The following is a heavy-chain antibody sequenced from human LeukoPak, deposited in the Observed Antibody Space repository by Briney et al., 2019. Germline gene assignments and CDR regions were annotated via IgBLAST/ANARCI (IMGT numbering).Heavy chain of an antibody. J-gene: IGHJ5*02. CDR1: GFTFSDYY. D-gene: IGHD2-2*01. V-gene: IGHV3-11*04. Sequence: GSLRLSCAASGFTFSDYYMSWIRQAPGKGLEWVSYISSSGSTIYYADSVKGRFTISRDKAKKSLYMQMKSLRAEDTAVYYCAREYCSSTSCYVGTWGQGTLVTVSS. CDR2: ISSSGSTI. CDR3: AREYCSSTSCYVGT.